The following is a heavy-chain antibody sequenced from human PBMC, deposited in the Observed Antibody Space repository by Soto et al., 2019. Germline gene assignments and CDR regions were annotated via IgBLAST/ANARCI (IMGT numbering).Heavy chain of an antibody. CDR1: GVSIISGDYY. Sequence: SETLSLTCTVSGVSIISGDYYWILIRQPPGKGLEWIGYIYYSGSTYYNPSLKSRVTISVDTSKNQFSLKLSSVTAADTAVYYCASVPYYYGSGSYTRFYPCGKGNLVTVYS. CDR3: ASVPYYYGSGSYTRFYP. CDR2: IYYSGST. D-gene: IGHD3-10*01. J-gene: IGHJ5*02. V-gene: IGHV4-30-4*01.